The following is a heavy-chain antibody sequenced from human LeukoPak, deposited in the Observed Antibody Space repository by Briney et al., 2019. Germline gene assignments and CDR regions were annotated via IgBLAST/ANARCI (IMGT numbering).Heavy chain of an antibody. D-gene: IGHD5-18*01. V-gene: IGHV4-30-4*08. J-gene: IGHJ4*02. CDR3: ARGPDTAMVHFDY. CDR1: GGSISSGDYY. CDR2: IYYSGST. Sequence: SSETLSLTCTVSGGSISSGDYYWSWIRQPPGKGLDWIGYIYYSGSTYYNPSLKSRVTISVDTSKNQFSLKLSSVTAADTAVYYCARGPDTAMVHFDYWGQGTLVTVSS.